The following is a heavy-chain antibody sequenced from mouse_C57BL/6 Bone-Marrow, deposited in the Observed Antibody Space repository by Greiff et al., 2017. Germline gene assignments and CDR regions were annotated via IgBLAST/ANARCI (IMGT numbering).Heavy chain of an antibody. Sequence: EVKLMESGGGLVKPGGSLKLSCAASGFTFSSYAMSWVRQTPEKRLEWVATISDGGSYTYYPDNVKGRFTISRAHSKNDLYLQMSHLKSEDTAMYYCARDPGAMDYWGQGTSVTVSS. CDR2: ISDGGSYT. CDR3: ARDPGAMDY. V-gene: IGHV5-4*01. J-gene: IGHJ4*01. CDR1: GFTFSSYA.